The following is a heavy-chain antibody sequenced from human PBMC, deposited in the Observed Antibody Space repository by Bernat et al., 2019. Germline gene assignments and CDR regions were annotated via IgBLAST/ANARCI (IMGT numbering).Heavy chain of an antibody. D-gene: IGHD3-22*01. CDR2: INHSGST. CDR1: GGSFSGYY. CDR3: ARVAYYYDSSGYWAEDY. Sequence: QVQLQQWGAGLLKPSETLSLTCAVYGGSFSGYYWSWIRQPPGKGLEWIGEINHSGSTNYNPSLKSRVTISVDTSTNQFSLKLSSVTAADTAVYYCARVAYYYDSSGYWAEDYWGQGTLVTVSS. J-gene: IGHJ4*02. V-gene: IGHV4-34*01.